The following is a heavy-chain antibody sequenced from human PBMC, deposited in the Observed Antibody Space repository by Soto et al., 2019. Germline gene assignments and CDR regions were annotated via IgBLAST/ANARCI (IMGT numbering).Heavy chain of an antibody. CDR2: ISTYNGNT. Sequence: GASVKVSCKASGYTFTSYGISWVRQAPGQGLEWMGWISTYNGNTKYAQKLQGRVTMTTDTSTSPAYMELRSLRSDDTAVFYCAREMVRGVGSDYWGQGTLVTVSS. CDR3: AREMVRGVGSDY. V-gene: IGHV1-18*01. J-gene: IGHJ4*02. D-gene: IGHD3-10*01. CDR1: GYTFTSYG.